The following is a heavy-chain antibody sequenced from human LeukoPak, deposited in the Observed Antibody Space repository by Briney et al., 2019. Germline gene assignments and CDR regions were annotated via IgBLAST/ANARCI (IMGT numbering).Heavy chain of an antibody. CDR2: IRYDGSNK. V-gene: IGHV3-30*02. Sequence: GGSLRLSCAASGFTLSNYGIHWVRQAPGKGLEWVAFIRYDGSNKYYADSVKGRFTISRDNVKNSLDLQMNSLRADDTAVYYCARGVYADPFDYWGQGTLVTISS. CDR1: GFTLSNYG. D-gene: IGHD4-17*01. J-gene: IGHJ4*02. CDR3: ARGVYADPFDY.